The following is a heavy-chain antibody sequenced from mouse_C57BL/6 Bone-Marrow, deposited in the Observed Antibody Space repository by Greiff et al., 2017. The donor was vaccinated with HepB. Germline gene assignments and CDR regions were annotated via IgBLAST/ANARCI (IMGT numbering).Heavy chain of an antibody. CDR3: ARDYYGNYEGFAY. V-gene: IGHV5-4*01. CDR2: ISDGGSYT. D-gene: IGHD2-1*01. CDR1: GFTFSSYA. Sequence: EVKVVESGGGLVKPGGSLKLSCAASGFTFSSYAMSWVRQTPEKRLEWVATISDGGSYTYYPDNVKGRFTISRDNAKNNLYLQMSHLKSEDTAMYYCARDYYGNYEGFAYWGQGTLVTVSA. J-gene: IGHJ3*01.